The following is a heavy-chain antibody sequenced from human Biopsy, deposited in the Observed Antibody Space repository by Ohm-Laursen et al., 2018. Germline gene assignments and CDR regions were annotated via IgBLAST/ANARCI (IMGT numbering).Heavy chain of an antibody. Sequence: SLRLSCAASGFSFSDYYMSWIRQAPGKGLEWVSYISSRGSIINYANSVKGRFTISRDNAMNSLYLEMNSLRAEDTAVYYCAKEVFSAVGTSGFDPWGQGTLVTVSS. V-gene: IGHV3-11*01. J-gene: IGHJ5*02. CDR1: GFSFSDYY. D-gene: IGHD1/OR15-1a*01. CDR3: AKEVFSAVGTSGFDP. CDR2: ISSRGSII.